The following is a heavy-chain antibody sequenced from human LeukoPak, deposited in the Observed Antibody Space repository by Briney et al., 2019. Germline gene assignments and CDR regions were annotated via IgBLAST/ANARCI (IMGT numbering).Heavy chain of an antibody. J-gene: IGHJ3*01. CDR1: GDSVNDYY. CDR2: VYYSGST. Sequence: SETLSLTCTVSGDSVNDYYWNWIRKPPRPGLEWIGYVYYSGSTDSNHSLYIRVTMSVDTSKYQFYLTLNPKTVTATAASYYARGGARGCSALDVCGQGTMVIVSA. V-gene: IGHV4-59*02. D-gene: IGHD3-10*01. CDR3: ARGGARGCSALDV.